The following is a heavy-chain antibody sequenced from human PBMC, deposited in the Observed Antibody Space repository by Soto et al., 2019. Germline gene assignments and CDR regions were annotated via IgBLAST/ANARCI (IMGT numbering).Heavy chain of an antibody. CDR3: ARDFSMVVVAPGY. V-gene: IGHV3-53*05. D-gene: IGHD2-15*01. CDR1: GGSISSGGYY. J-gene: IGHJ4*02. Sequence: ETLSLTCTVSGGSISSGGYYWSWIRQHPGKGLEWVSVIHGGGNSAYYADSVKGRFTISRDNSKDTVYLQMNSLRAEDTGVYFCARDFSMVVVAPGYWGQGTLVTVSS. CDR2: IHGGGNSA.